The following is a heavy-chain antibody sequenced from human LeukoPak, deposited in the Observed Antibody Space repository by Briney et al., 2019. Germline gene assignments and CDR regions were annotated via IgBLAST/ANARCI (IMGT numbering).Heavy chain of an antibody. V-gene: IGHV4-59*01. CDR2: IYYSGST. CDR1: GGSISSYY. J-gene: IGHJ4*02. CDR3: ARINVDIVATYYFDY. Sequence: SETLSLTCTVSGGSISSYYWSWIRQPPGKGLEWIGYIYYSGSTNYNPSFKSRVTISVDTSKNQFSLKLSSVTAADTAVYYCARINVDIVATYYFDYWGQGTLVTVSS. D-gene: IGHD5-12*01.